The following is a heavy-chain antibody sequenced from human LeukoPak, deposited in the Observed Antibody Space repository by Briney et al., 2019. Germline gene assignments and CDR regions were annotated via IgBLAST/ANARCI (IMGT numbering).Heavy chain of an antibody. J-gene: IGHJ3*02. Sequence: GGSLRLSCAASGFSVSSNYMSWVRQAPGKGLEWVSVIYSGGSTYYADSVKGRLTISRDNSRNTLYLQMNSLRAEDMAVYYCATAPGSGYTYGGPFDIWGQGTMVTVSS. CDR3: ATAPGSGYTYGGPFDI. V-gene: IGHV3-53*01. CDR1: GFSVSSNY. CDR2: IYSGGST. D-gene: IGHD5-18*01.